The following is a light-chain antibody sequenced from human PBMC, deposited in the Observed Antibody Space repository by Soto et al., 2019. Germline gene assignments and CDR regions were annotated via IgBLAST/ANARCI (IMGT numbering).Light chain of an antibody. CDR2: DAS. V-gene: IGKV3-11*01. CDR3: QQYGNSPLT. CDR1: QSVSSY. Sequence: EIVLTQSPATLSLSPGERATLSCRASQSVSSYLAWYQQKPGQAPRLLIYDASKRATGIPARFSGSGSGTDFTLTISRLEPEDFAVYYCQQYGNSPLTFGGGTKVDIK. J-gene: IGKJ4*01.